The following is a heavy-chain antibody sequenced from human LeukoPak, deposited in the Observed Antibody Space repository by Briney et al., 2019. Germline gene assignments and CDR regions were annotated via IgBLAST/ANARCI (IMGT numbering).Heavy chain of an antibody. J-gene: IGHJ4*02. CDR1: GYTFTFFC. CDR3: ARDDGDYLVGFDF. Sequence: ASVKVCCKTSGYTFTFFCVHWLGHSPGQGLEWMGWIRPGSGDINYAQKFRDRVTVTSDTSTTTAYMEVNKLTSDDTAVYYCARDDGDYLVGFDFWGQGTLVTASS. CDR2: IRPGSGDI. D-gene: IGHD4-17*01. V-gene: IGHV1-2*02.